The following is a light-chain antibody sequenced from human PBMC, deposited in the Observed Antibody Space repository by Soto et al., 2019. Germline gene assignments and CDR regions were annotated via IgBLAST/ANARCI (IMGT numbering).Light chain of an antibody. CDR1: QDITNY. Sequence: DIQMTQSPSSLTASVGYSVTITCQASQDITNYLNWYQQKPGKAPKLLIYDASNLEPGVPSRFSGRGSGADFTFSISSLQPEDIATYYCQQYDDIPPTFGQGTRLEI. V-gene: IGKV1-33*01. J-gene: IGKJ5*01. CDR2: DAS. CDR3: QQYDDIPPT.